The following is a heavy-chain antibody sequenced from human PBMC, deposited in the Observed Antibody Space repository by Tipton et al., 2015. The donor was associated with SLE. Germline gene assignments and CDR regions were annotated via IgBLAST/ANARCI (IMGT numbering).Heavy chain of an antibody. V-gene: IGHV4-4*07. J-gene: IGHJ2*01. CDR3: AREFLNPVTTVHDYFDL. D-gene: IGHD4-11*01. CDR2: IYTNEKT. Sequence: TLSLTCTVSGGSISSYYWSWIRQPAGGGLEWIGRIYTNEKTNYNPSLKSQVTMSVDTSKNHFSLKLISVTAADTAVYYCAREFLNPVTTVHDYFDLWGRGTLVTVSS. CDR1: GGSISSYY.